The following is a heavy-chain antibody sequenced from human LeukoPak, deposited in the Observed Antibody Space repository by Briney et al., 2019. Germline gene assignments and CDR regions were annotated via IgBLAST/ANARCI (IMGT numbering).Heavy chain of an antibody. CDR2: INPSGGAT. Sequence: ASVKVSCKASGYTFTNYYIHWVRRAPGQGLEWMGIINPSGGATSYAQKFQGRVTMTRDTSMTTVYMELSSLRSEDTAVYYCARAVVNYYDSKGDRPYGAFDIWGHGTMVTVSS. CDR1: GYTFTNYY. CDR3: ARAVVNYYDSKGDRPYGAFDI. J-gene: IGHJ3*02. V-gene: IGHV1-46*01. D-gene: IGHD3-22*01.